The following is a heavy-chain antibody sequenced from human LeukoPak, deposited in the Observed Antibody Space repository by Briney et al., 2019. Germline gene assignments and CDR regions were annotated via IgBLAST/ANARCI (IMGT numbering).Heavy chain of an antibody. V-gene: IGHV1-18*01. J-gene: IGHJ3*02. CDR3: ARERAHITMIVVAKGDAFDI. CDR1: GYTFTSYG. D-gene: IGHD3-22*01. CDR2: ISAYNGNT. Sequence: SVKVSCKASGYTFTSYGISWVRQAPGQGLEWMGWISAYNGNTNYAQKLQGRVTMTTDTSTSTAYMELRSLRSDDTAVYYCARERAHITMIVVAKGDAFDIWGQGTMVTVSS.